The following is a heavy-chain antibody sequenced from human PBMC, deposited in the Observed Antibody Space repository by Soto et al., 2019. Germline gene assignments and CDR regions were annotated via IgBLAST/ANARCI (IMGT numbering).Heavy chain of an antibody. V-gene: IGHV4-31*03. CDR2: IYYSGST. J-gene: IGHJ6*04. D-gene: IGHD3-10*01. Sequence: SETLSLTCTVSGGSISSGGYYWSWIRQHPGKGLEWIGYIYYSGSTYYNPSLKSRVTISVDTSKNQFSLKLSSVTAADTAVYYCARDSEAVLQAYGTDVWGKGTTFTVSS. CDR1: GGSISSGGYY. CDR3: ARDSEAVLQAYGTDV.